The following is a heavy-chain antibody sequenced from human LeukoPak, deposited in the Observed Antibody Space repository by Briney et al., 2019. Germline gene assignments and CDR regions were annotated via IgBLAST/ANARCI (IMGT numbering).Heavy chain of an antibody. CDR1: GGTFSSYA. CDR2: IIPIFGTA. D-gene: IGHD3-3*01. Sequence: SVEVSCKASGGTFSSYAISWVRQAPGQGLEWMGRIIPIFGTANYAQKFQGRVTITTDESTSTAYMELSSLRSEDTAVYYCARDGSGYYPLVAFDIWGQGTMVTVSS. V-gene: IGHV1-69*05. J-gene: IGHJ3*02. CDR3: ARDGSGYYPLVAFDI.